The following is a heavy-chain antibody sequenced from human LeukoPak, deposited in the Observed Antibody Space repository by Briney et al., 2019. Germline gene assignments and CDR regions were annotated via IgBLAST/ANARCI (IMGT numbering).Heavy chain of an antibody. V-gene: IGHV3-30-3*01. CDR1: GFTFSSYA. Sequence: GGSLRLSCAASGFTFSSYAMHWVRQAPGKGLEWVAVISYDGSNKYYADSVKGRFTISRDNSKNTLYLQMNSQRAEDTAVYYCARGYYYDSSGYDLGEFDYWGQGTLVTVSS. J-gene: IGHJ4*02. D-gene: IGHD3-22*01. CDR3: ARGYYYDSSGYDLGEFDY. CDR2: ISYDGSNK.